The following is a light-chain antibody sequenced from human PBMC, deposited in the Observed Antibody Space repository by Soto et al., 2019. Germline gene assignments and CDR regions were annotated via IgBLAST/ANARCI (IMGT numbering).Light chain of an antibody. V-gene: IGKV3-15*01. Sequence: IVVTRSPAAQSFAPGERATLSCRASRSVSSNLAWYQQKPGQAPRLLIYGASTRATGIPARLSGSGSGTEFTLTISSLHSEDYGVYYCQHYSQWLSFGGGTKVDIK. CDR3: QHYSQWLS. CDR1: RSVSSN. J-gene: IGKJ4*01. CDR2: GAS.